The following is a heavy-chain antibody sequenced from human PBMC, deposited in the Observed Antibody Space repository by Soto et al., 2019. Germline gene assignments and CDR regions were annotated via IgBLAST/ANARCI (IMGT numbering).Heavy chain of an antibody. CDR1: GGSISSGDDY. J-gene: IGHJ4*02. D-gene: IGHD6-19*01. CDR3: ASGYSSGWIDY. Sequence: QVQLQESGPRLVRPSQTLSLTCTVSGGSISSGDDYWSWIRQPPGKGLEWIGYIYDSGSTSYNPSLKSRLTISVDTSKNQFSLKLNSVTAAGTAVYYCASGYSSGWIDYWGQGTLVTVSS. CDR2: IYDSGST. V-gene: IGHV4-30-4*01.